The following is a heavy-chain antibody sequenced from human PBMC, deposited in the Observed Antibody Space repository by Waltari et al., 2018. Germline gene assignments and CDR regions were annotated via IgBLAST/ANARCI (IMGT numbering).Heavy chain of an antibody. J-gene: IGHJ4*02. CDR2: IYQRGST. CDR3: ARDGGNTLVGFDY. D-gene: IGHD3-16*01. CDR1: GYSISSGYY. Sequence: QVQLQESGPGLVKPSETLSLTCTVSGYSISSGYYWGWIRQPPGKGLEWIGSIYQRGSTYYNPSLKSRVTISVETSKNQVSLKLSSVTAADTAVYYCARDGGNTLVGFDYWGQGTLVTVSS. V-gene: IGHV4-38-2*02.